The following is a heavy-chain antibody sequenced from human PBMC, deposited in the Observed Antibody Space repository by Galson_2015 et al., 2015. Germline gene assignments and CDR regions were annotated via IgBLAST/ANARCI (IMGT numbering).Heavy chain of an antibody. CDR3: ARDTYYSGSGSYFGDTFDI. J-gene: IGHJ3*02. CDR2: VYYSGST. V-gene: IGHV4-59*01. Sequence: ETLSLTCTVSGGSMNNYYWSWVRQPPGKGLEWIGHVYYSGSTNYNSSLESRLTISVDTSESQFSLKLSSVTAADTAVYYCARDTYYSGSGSYFGDTFDIWGQGTRVTVSS. CDR1: GGSMNNYY. D-gene: IGHD3-10*01.